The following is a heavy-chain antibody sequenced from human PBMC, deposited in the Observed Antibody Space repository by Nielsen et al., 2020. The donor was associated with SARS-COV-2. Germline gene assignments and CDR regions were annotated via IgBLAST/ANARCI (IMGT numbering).Heavy chain of an antibody. D-gene: IGHD3-10*01. CDR2: IDWDDDK. Sequence: SGPTLVKPTQTLTLTCTFSGFSLSTSGMCVSWIRQPPGKALKWLALIDWDDDKYYSTSLKTRLIISKDTSQNQVVLTMTNMDPVDTATYYCARRTVLLYDAFDIWGQGTMVTVSS. V-gene: IGHV2-70*01. J-gene: IGHJ3*02. CDR3: ARRTVLLYDAFDI. CDR1: GFSLSTSGMC.